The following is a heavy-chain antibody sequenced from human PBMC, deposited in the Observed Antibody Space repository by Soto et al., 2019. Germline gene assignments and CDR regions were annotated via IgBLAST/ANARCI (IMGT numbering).Heavy chain of an antibody. J-gene: IGHJ2*01. Sequence: QLLESGGGLVKPGGSLRLSCSASGFTFYKYAMSWVRQAPGKGLEWVSSISSNGMTTDYADSVKGRFTISRDNSMNTLSLQMDSLRGDDTAFYFCAKDKYTDAVRRVWFFDVWGRGTLVSVSS. CDR3: AKDKYTDAVRRVWFFDV. D-gene: IGHD1-1*01. V-gene: IGHV3-23*01. CDR2: ISSNGMTT. CDR1: GFTFYKYA.